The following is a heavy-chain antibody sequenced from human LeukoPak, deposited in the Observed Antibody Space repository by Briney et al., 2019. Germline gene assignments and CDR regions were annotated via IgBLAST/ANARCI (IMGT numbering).Heavy chain of an antibody. CDR2: IYYSGST. V-gene: IGHV4-39*01. D-gene: IGHD4-17*01. Sequence: SETLSLTCTVSGGSISSSSYYWGWIRQPPGKGLEWIGSIYYSGSTYYNPSLKSRVTISVDTSKNQFSLKLSSVTAADTAVYYCASSTPSTYTDYEYYFDYWGQGTLVTVSS. CDR3: ASSTPSTYTDYEYYFDY. J-gene: IGHJ4*02. CDR1: GGSISSSSYY.